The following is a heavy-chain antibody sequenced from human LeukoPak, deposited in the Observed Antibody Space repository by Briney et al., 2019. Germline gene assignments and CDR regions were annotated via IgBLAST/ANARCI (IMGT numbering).Heavy chain of an antibody. D-gene: IGHD3-9*01. CDR1: GYTLTELS. J-gene: IGHJ6*02. CDR2: FDPEDGET. Sequence: ASVKVSCKVSGYTLTELSMHWVRQAPGKGLEWMGGFDPEDGETIYAQKFQGRVTMTEDTSTDTAYMELSSLRSEDTAVYYCARGRYFDWSIDSFYYYYGMDVWGQGTTVTVSS. CDR3: ARGRYFDWSIDSFYYYYGMDV. V-gene: IGHV1-24*01.